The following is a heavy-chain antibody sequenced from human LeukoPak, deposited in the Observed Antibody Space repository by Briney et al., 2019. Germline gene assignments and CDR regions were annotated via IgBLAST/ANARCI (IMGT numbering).Heavy chain of an antibody. V-gene: IGHV1-69*13. CDR1: GGTFSSYA. Sequence: GASVKVSCKASGGTFSSYAISWVREAPGQGLEWMGGIIPIFGTANYAQKFQGRVTITADESTSTAYMELSSLRSEDTAVYYCARDSGVVVIREYYYYGMDVWGQGTTVTVSS. J-gene: IGHJ6*02. CDR2: IIPIFGTA. D-gene: IGHD3-22*01. CDR3: ARDSGVVVIREYYYYGMDV.